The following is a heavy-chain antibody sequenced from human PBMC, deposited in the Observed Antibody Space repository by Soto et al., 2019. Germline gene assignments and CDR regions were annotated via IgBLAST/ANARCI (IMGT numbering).Heavy chain of an antibody. CDR3: AKGPDGSGYYHNWFDS. D-gene: IGHD3-22*01. CDR1: GFRFSDYA. V-gene: IGHV3-23*01. Sequence: EVHLLESGGALVQPGGSLTLSCAASGFRFSDYAMSWVRRAPGKGREWVSSISRTGDSAYYAASVKGRFAISRDRSKNRLSLQMNSLRVEDTAVYYCAKGPDGSGYYHNWFDSWGQGTLITVSS. J-gene: IGHJ5*01. CDR2: ISRTGDSA.